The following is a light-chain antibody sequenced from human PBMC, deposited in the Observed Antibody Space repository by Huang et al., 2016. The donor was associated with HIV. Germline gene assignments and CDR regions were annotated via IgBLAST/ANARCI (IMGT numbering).Light chain of an antibody. J-gene: IGKJ5*01. CDR1: QSVSSN. CDR2: GAS. V-gene: IGKV3-15*01. CDR3: QQYNNGPPIT. Sequence: EIVMTQSPATLSVSPGERATLSCRARQSVSSNLAWYQQQPGQAPRHLMYGASTRATGIPARFSGSGSETEFTLTISSRQSEDFAVYYCQQYNNGPPITFGQGTRLEMK.